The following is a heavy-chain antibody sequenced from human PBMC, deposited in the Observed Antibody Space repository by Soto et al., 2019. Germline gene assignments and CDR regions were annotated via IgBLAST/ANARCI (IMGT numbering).Heavy chain of an antibody. CDR2: INAGDDNT. CDR3: ARESGYPLDY. Sequence: QVHLVQSGAEVKKPGASVKVSCKASGYTFTNYVMHWVRQAPGQRLEWMGSINAGDDNTKYSQKFQGRVTITTDTSASTAYMELSSLSSEDTAVYYCARESGYPLDYWGQGTLVTVSS. V-gene: IGHV1-3*01. D-gene: IGHD3-22*01. CDR1: GYTFTNYV. J-gene: IGHJ4*02.